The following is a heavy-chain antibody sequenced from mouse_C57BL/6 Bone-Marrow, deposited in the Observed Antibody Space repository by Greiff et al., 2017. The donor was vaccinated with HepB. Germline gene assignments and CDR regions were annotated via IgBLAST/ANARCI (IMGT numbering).Heavy chain of an antibody. CDR2: ISGGGGNT. D-gene: IGHD1-1*01. CDR3: ATYYSSSYVGWYFDV. CDR1: GFTFSSYT. Sequence: EVKLIESGGGLVKPGGSLKLSCAASGFTFSSYTMSWVRQTPEKRLEWVATISGGGGNTYYPDSVKGRFTISRDNAKNTLYLQMSSLRSEDTALYYCATYYSSSYVGWYFDVWGTGTTVTVSS. V-gene: IGHV5-9*01. J-gene: IGHJ1*03.